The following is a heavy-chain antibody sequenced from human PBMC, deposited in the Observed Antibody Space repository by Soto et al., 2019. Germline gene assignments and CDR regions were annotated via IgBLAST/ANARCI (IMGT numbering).Heavy chain of an antibody. J-gene: IGHJ4*02. CDR3: AHRVLRTVFGLVTTTAIYFDF. CDR2: IYWDDDK. Sequence: QITLNESGPTVVRPTETLTLTCRFSGFSLTTSGVGVGWVRQSPGKAPEWLALIYWDDDKRYSESLKSGLTTTKDTSKNQGVLTVANLDPTDTATYYCAHRVLRTVFGLVTTTAIYFDFWGQGTPVSFSS. D-gene: IGHD3-3*01. V-gene: IGHV2-5*02. CDR1: GFSLTTSGVG.